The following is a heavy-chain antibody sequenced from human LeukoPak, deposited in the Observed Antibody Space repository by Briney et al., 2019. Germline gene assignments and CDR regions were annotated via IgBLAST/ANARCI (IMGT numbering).Heavy chain of an antibody. V-gene: IGHV3-64*01. CDR3: LRWSDY. CDR1: GFSFRSYA. CDR2: ISSGGDRT. D-gene: IGHD4-23*01. J-gene: IGHJ4*02. Sequence: GGSLRLSCAASGFSFRSYAMHWVRQAPGKGLEFVAAISSGGDRTFYAISVKDRFTISRDTSTNTLYLQMGSLRTDDMGVYYCLRWSDYWGQGTLVTVSS.